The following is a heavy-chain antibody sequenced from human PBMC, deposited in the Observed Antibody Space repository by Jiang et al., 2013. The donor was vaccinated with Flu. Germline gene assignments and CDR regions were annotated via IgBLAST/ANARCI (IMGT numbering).Heavy chain of an antibody. D-gene: IGHD3-3*01. CDR1: GGSISGSSYY. V-gene: IGHV4-39*07. Sequence: GSGLVKPSETLSLTCTVSGGSISGSSYYWGWIRQPPGKGLEWIGSIYYSGSTYYNPSLKSRVTISVDTSKNQFSLKLSSVTAADTAVYYCARVFLPSTYFWSGYYYYYYGMDVWAKGPRSPSP. CDR3: ARVFLPSTYFWSGYYYYYYGMDV. CDR2: IYYSGST. J-gene: IGHJ6*02.